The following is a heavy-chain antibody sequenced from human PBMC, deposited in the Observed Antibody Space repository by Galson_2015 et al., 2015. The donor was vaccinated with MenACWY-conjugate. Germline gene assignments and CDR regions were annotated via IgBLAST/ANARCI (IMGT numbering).Heavy chain of an antibody. CDR3: ARPVRVRLTVSVPYYFDH. J-gene: IGHJ4*02. CDR1: GFTLSHYW. D-gene: IGHD5/OR15-5a*01. V-gene: IGHV3-7*03. Sequence: SLRLSCAVSGFTLSHYWMSWVRQAPGKGLEWVATIKDDGGEKYLVESVKGRFTVSRDDAKNSLFLQLNFVRPEDTAVYYCARPVRVRLTVSVPYYFDHWGQGALVTVSS. CDR2: IKDDGGEK.